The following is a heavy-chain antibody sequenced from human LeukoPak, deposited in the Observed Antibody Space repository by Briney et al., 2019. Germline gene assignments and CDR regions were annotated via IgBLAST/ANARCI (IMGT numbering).Heavy chain of an antibody. D-gene: IGHD2-21*01. Sequence: SETLSLTCSVSGGSISSYYWSWIRQPPGKGLEWIGYIYYTGSTNYNPSLKSRVTISVDTSKNQFSLKLTAVTAADAAVYYCARRVADRFNWFDPWGQGTLVTVSS. CDR3: ARRVADRFNWFDP. CDR1: GGSISSYY. J-gene: IGHJ5*02. CDR2: IYYTGST. V-gene: IGHV4-59*08.